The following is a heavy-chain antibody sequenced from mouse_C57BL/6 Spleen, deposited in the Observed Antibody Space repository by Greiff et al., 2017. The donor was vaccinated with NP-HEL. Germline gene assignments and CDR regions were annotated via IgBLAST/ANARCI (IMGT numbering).Heavy chain of an antibody. CDR3: ASSPDLSGSTLDY. V-gene: IGHV1-64*01. CDR2: IHPNSGST. D-gene: IGHD1-1*01. Sequence: QVQLQQPGAELVKPGASVKLSCKASGYTFTSYWMHWVKQRPGQGLEWIGMIHPNSGSTNYNEKFKSKATLTVDKSSSTAYMQLSSLTSEDSAVYYCASSPDLSGSTLDYWGQGTTLTVSS. CDR1: GYTFTSYW. J-gene: IGHJ2*01.